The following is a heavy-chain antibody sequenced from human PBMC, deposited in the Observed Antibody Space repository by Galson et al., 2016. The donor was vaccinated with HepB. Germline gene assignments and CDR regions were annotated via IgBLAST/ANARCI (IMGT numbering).Heavy chain of an antibody. Sequence: SLRLSCAASGFRFSSYWMSWVRQAPGKGLEWVANIKEDGSQKKYVESLKGRFTISRDNAKNSLYLQMNSLRVEDTAVYYCATVGQQWLERAPTSYFDYWGQGILVTVSS. D-gene: IGHD6-19*01. CDR3: ATVGQQWLERAPTSYFDY. V-gene: IGHV3-7*01. CDR2: IKEDGSQK. J-gene: IGHJ4*02. CDR1: GFRFSSYW.